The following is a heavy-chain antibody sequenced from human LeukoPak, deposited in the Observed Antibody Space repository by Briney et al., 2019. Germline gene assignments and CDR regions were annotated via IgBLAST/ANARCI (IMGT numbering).Heavy chain of an antibody. CDR2: ISSSSSTI. Sequence: PGGSLRLSCAASGFTFSSYSMNWVRQAPGKGLEWVSYISSSSSTIYYADSVKGRFTISRDNAKNSLYLQMNSLRAEDTAVYYGARDRALWFGELYFDYWGQGTLVTVSS. CDR3: ARDRALWFGELYFDY. D-gene: IGHD3-10*01. V-gene: IGHV3-48*01. J-gene: IGHJ4*02. CDR1: GFTFSSYS.